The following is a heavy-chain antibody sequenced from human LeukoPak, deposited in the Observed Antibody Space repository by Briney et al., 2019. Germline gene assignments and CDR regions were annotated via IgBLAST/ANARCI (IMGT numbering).Heavy chain of an antibody. CDR1: GGSFSGYY. CDR2: INHSGST. V-gene: IGHV4-34*01. Sequence: SETLSLTCAVYGGSFSGYYWSWIRQPPGKGLEWIGEINHSGSTNYNPSLMSRLTISVDKSKNQFSLKLSSVTAADMAVYYCAKAVPAGTHYYYYYMDVWGKGTTVTVSS. CDR3: AKAVPAGTHYYYYYMDV. D-gene: IGHD1-1*01. J-gene: IGHJ6*03.